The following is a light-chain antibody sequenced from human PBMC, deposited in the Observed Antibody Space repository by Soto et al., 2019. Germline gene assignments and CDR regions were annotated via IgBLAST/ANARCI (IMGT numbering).Light chain of an antibody. V-gene: IGKV3-20*01. J-gene: IGKJ3*01. CDR3: PHYGSSPEGFT. CDR2: GAS. CDR1: QSVSSSY. Sequence: EIVLTQSPGTLSLSPGERATLSCRASQSVSSSYLAWYQQKPGQAPRLLIYGASSRATGIPDRFSGRGSGTDFTLTISRLEPEDFAVYYCPHYGSSPEGFTFGPGTKVAIK.